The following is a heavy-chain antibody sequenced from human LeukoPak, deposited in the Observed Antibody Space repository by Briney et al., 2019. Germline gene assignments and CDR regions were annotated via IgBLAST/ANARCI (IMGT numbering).Heavy chain of an antibody. CDR1: GGSISSGSYY. CDR2: IYTSGST. J-gene: IGHJ6*03. CDR3: ARDPNGAAWYYMDV. V-gene: IGHV4-61*02. D-gene: IGHD1-26*01. Sequence: PSETLSLTCTVSGGSISSGSYYWNWIRQPAGKGLEWIGRIYTSGSTNYNPSLKSRVTISVDTSKNQFSLKLSSVTAADTALYYCARDPNGAAWYYMDVWGKGTTVTVSS.